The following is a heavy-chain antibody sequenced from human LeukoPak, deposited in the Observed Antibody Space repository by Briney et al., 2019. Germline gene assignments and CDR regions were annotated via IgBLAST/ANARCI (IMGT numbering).Heavy chain of an antibody. D-gene: IGHD6-13*01. J-gene: IGHJ5*02. CDR2: INHSGST. V-gene: IGHV4-34*01. Sequence: PSETLSLTCAVYGGSFSGYYWSWIRQPPGKGLEWIGEINHSGSTNYNPSLKSRVTISVDTSKNQFSLKLSSVTAADTAVYYCAREPAAGRTGLDPWGQGTLVTVSS. CDR3: AREPAAGRTGLDP. CDR1: GGSFSGYY.